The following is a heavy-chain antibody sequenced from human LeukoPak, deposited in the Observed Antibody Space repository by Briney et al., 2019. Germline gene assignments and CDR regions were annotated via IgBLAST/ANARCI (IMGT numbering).Heavy chain of an antibody. Sequence: SQTLSLTCTVSGGSISSGSYYWSWIRQPAGKGLEWIGRIYTSGSTNYNPSLKSRVTISLDMSKKQFSLKMSSVTAADTAVYFCARERWLQFGDDAFDIWGQGTMVIVSS. CDR2: IYTSGST. D-gene: IGHD5-24*01. V-gene: IGHV4-61*02. CDR1: GGSISSGSYY. J-gene: IGHJ3*02. CDR3: ARERWLQFGDDAFDI.